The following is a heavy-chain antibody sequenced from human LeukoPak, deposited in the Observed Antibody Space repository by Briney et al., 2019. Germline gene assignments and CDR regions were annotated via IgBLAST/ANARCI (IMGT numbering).Heavy chain of an antibody. CDR2: ISSSGSTI. Sequence: GGSLRLSCAASGFTFSDYYMSWIRQAPGKGLEWVSYISSSGSTIYYADSVKGRFTISRDNAKNSLYLQMNSLRAEDTAVYYCARDRSYYDSSGYYYSDAFDIWGQGTMVTVSS. D-gene: IGHD3-22*01. CDR1: GFTFSDYY. V-gene: IGHV3-11*01. CDR3: ARDRSYYDSSGYYYSDAFDI. J-gene: IGHJ3*02.